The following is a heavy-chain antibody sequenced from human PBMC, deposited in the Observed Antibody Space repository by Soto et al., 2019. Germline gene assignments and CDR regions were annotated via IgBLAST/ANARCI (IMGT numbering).Heavy chain of an antibody. J-gene: IGHJ6*02. D-gene: IGHD6-6*01. CDR3: ARSMYSTSAQLYYGMDV. CDR1: GYSISSGYF. V-gene: IGHV4-38-2*01. CDR2: MYHSGIT. Sequence: SETLSLTCAVSGYSISSGYFWGWIRQPQGKGLEWIGSMYHSGITYYNLSLKSRVTISVDTSKNQLSLKLSSATAADTAVYYWARSMYSTSAQLYYGMDVWGQGTTVTVSS.